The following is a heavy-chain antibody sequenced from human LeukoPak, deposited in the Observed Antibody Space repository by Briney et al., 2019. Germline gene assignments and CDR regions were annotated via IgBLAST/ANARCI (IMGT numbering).Heavy chain of an antibody. J-gene: IGHJ6*03. CDR3: TRDAARVRFLEWLPRYMDV. V-gene: IGHV3-49*04. CDR2: IRSKAYGGTT. Sequence: GRSLRLSCTASGFTFGDYAMSWVRQAPGKGLEWVGFIRSKAYGGTTEYAASVKGRFTISRDDSKSIAYLQMNSLKTEDTAVYYCTRDAARVRFLEWLPRYMDVWGKGTTVTVSS. CDR1: GFTFGDYA. D-gene: IGHD3-3*01.